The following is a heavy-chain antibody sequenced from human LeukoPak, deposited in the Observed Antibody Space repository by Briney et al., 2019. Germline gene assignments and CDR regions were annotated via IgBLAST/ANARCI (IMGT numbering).Heavy chain of an antibody. Sequence: ASVTVSCTASGYTFTSYYMHWVRQAPGQGLEWMGIINPSGGSTSYAQKFQGRVTMTRDTSTSTVYMVLSSLRSEDTAVYYCARDGGALPQAVQFDYWGQGTLVTVTS. CDR3: ARDGGALPQAVQFDY. V-gene: IGHV1-46*01. J-gene: IGHJ4*02. CDR1: GYTFTSYY. CDR2: INPSGGST. D-gene: IGHD3-16*01.